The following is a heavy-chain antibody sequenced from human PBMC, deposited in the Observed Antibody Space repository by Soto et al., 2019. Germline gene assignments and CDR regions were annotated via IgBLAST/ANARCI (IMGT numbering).Heavy chain of an antibody. Sequence: QVQLQQWGAGLLKPSETLSLTCAVYGGSFSGYYWRWIRQPPGKGLEWIGEINQSGSTNYNPSLKSRVTISVDTSKNQFSLKLSSVTAADTAVYYCARTYSSSWSPFDHWGQGTLVTVSS. J-gene: IGHJ4*02. V-gene: IGHV4-34*01. CDR2: INQSGST. D-gene: IGHD6-13*01. CDR3: ARTYSSSWSPFDH. CDR1: GGSFSGYY.